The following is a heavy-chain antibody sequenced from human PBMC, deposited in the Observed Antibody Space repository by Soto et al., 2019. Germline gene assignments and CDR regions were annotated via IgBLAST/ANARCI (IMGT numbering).Heavy chain of an antibody. J-gene: IGHJ3*01. CDR1: GFTFSGSA. D-gene: IGHD3-10*01. Sequence: GGSLRLSCAASGFTFSGSAMHWVRQASGKGLEWVDRIRSKANSYATAYAASVKGRFTISRDDSKNTAYLQMNSLKTEDTAVYYCTRPHYYGSGSGGSWGQGTMVTVSS. CDR2: IRSKANSYAT. V-gene: IGHV3-73*01. CDR3: TRPHYYGSGSGGS.